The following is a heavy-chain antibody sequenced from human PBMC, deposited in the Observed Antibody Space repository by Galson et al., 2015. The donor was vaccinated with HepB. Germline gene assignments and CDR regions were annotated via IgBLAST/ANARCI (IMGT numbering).Heavy chain of an antibody. J-gene: IGHJ5*02. CDR1: EVTFSSYG. CDR2: ISYDGSNK. CDR3: AKDRVGAIDH. V-gene: IGHV3-30*18. Sequence: SLRLSCAAFEVTFSSYGMHWVRQAPGKGLEWVSVISYDGSNKYYADSVKGRFTISRDNSKNTLYLRMNSLRAEDTAVYYCAKDRVGAIDHWGQGTLVTVSS. D-gene: IGHD1-26*01.